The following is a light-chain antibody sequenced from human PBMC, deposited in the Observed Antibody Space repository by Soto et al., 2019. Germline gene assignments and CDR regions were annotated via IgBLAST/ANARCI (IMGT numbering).Light chain of an antibody. V-gene: IGKV1-5*03. CDR1: QNIDNW. Sequence: QMTQSPHTLSASVGDRVTITCRASQNIDNWLAWYQHKPGKPPKLLSYRASSLETGVPSRFSGSGSGTEFSLTISNLQPDDSATYYGQEYNSYFGGGTKVEIK. J-gene: IGKJ4*01. CDR3: QEYNSY. CDR2: RAS.